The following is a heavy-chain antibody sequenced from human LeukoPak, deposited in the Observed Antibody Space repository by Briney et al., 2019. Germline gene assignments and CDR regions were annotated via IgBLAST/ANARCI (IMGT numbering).Heavy chain of an antibody. V-gene: IGHV1-18*01. Sequence: ASVKVSCKASGYNFMNYGISWVRQAPGQGLEWMGWISAFNGDTKYPQKLQGRVSMTTDTSTNTAYMELWSLRSDDTAVYYCARDRYYYGSGSYYRFDYWGQGTLVTVSS. CDR3: ARDRYYYGSGSYYRFDY. CDR1: GYNFMNYG. D-gene: IGHD3-10*01. J-gene: IGHJ4*02. CDR2: ISAFNGDT.